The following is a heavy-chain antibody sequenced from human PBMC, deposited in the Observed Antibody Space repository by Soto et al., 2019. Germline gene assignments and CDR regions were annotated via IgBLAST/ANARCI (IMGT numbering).Heavy chain of an antibody. V-gene: IGHV1-18*01. CDR3: ATRSPAFDY. Sequence: QVQLVQSGPDVKKPGASVKVSCRTSGYTFTSYGISWVRQAPGQGLEWMGWISTDKGHTNYAQKFQGRVTMTTDTSTSTGYMELRSLRSDDTAVYYCATRSPAFDYWGQGTLVTVST. CDR1: GYTFTSYG. J-gene: IGHJ4*02. CDR2: ISTDKGHT.